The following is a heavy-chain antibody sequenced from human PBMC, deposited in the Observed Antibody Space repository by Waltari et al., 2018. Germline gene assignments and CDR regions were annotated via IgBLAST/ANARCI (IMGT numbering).Heavy chain of an antibody. CDR3: ARTSSSGGY. CDR2: INYHGSPHD. J-gene: IGHJ4*02. D-gene: IGHD3-10*01. V-gene: IGHV4-59*11. Sequence: QVQLQESGPGVVKPSETLSLTCAVSSDSITGHHYNWIRQPPGKGLEWIGCINYHGSPHDTYNPSLKSRVTRSPDTSNQPYSLRRTSVTAADTAVYYCARTSSSGGYWGQGALVTVSS. CDR1: SDSITGHH.